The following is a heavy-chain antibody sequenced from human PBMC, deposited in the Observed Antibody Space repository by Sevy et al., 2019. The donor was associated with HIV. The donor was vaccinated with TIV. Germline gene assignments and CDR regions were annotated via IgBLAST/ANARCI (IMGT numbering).Heavy chain of an antibody. CDR2: VGPAGDQ. D-gene: IGHD5-12*01. CDR1: GFTFSSYA. Sequence: GGSLRLSCAASGFTFSSYAMHWVRQVTGKGLEWISGVGPAGDQFYPGSVKGRFTISRENAKNSIYLQMNNLRAGDTAVYYCARSGGYSDYGMDVWGQGTTVTVSS. J-gene: IGHJ6*02. CDR3: ARSGGYSDYGMDV. V-gene: IGHV3-13*05.